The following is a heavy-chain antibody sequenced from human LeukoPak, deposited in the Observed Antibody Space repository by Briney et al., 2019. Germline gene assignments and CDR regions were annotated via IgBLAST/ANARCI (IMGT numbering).Heavy chain of an antibody. CDR3: ARDGRGYYYDSSGYFDY. D-gene: IGHD3-22*01. CDR2: ISSSSSYI. V-gene: IGHV3-21*01. CDR1: GFTFSSYS. J-gene: IGHJ4*02. Sequence: GGSLRLSCAASGFTFSSYSMNWVRQAPGKGLEWVSSISSSSSYIYYADSVKGRFTISRGNAKNSLYLQMNSLRAEDTAVYYCARDGRGYYYDSSGYFDYWGQGTLVTVSS.